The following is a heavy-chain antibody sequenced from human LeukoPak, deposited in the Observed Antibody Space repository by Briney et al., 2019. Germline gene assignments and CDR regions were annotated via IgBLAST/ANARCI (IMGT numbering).Heavy chain of an antibody. D-gene: IGHD3-9*01. CDR2: ISYDGSNK. Sequence: GGSLRLSCAASGFTFSSYGMHWVRQAPGKGLEWVAVISYDGSNKYYADSVKGRFTISRDNSKNTLYLQMNSLRAEDTAVYYCAKDHFDWSYYMDVWGKGTTVTISS. J-gene: IGHJ6*03. CDR1: GFTFSSYG. CDR3: AKDHFDWSYYMDV. V-gene: IGHV3-30*18.